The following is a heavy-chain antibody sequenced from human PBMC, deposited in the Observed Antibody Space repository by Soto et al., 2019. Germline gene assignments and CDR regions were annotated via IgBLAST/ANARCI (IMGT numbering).Heavy chain of an antibody. CDR3: ARAGVGATPYYYGMDV. V-gene: IGHV1-69*06. D-gene: IGHD1-26*01. J-gene: IGHJ6*02. CDR2: IIPIFGTA. Sequence: SVKVSCKASGGTFSSYAISWVRQAPGQGLEWMGGIIPIFGTANYAQKSQGRVTITADKSTSTAYMELSSLRSEDTAVYYCARAGVGATPYYYGMDVWGQGTTVTVSS. CDR1: GGTFSSYA.